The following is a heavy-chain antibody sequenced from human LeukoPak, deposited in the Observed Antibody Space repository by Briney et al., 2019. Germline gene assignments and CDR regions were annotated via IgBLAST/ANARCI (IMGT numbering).Heavy chain of an antibody. CDR1: GYTFTSYG. CDR2: ISAYNGNT. J-gene: IGHJ6*02. V-gene: IGHV1-18*01. Sequence: GASVKVSCKASGYTFTSYGISWVRQAPGQGLEWMGWISAYNGNTNYAQKLQGRVTMTTDTSTSTAYMELRSLRSDDTAVYYCARDARVNYYGSGSYYNVGRAYYYYYGMDVWGQGTTVTVSS. CDR3: ARDARVNYYGSGSYYNVGRAYYYYYGMDV. D-gene: IGHD3-10*01.